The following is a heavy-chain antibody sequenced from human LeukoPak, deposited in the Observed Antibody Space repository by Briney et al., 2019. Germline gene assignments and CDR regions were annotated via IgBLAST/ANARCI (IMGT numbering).Heavy chain of an antibody. CDR1: GFTFSSYG. J-gene: IGHJ4*02. D-gene: IGHD3-22*01. Sequence: GGTLRLSCAASGFTFSSYGMHWVRQAPGKGLEWVSSITTSSIYIYYADSVKGRFTISRDNAKNSLYLQMNSLRAEDTAVYYCAREVYYYDSSGFYYSGGFGYWGQGTLLTVSS. V-gene: IGHV3-21*01. CDR3: AREVYYYDSSGFYYSGGFGY. CDR2: ITTSSIYI.